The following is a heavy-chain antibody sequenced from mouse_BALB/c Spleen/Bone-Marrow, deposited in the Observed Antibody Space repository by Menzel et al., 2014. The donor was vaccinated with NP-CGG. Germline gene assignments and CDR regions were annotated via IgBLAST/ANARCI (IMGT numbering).Heavy chain of an antibody. CDR2: INPDSSTI. V-gene: IGHV4-1*02. J-gene: IGHJ2*01. CDR1: GFDFSRYW. D-gene: IGHD1-2*01. Sequence: EVKVIESGGGLVQPGGSLKLSCAASGFDFSRYWMSWVRQAPGKGLEWIGEINPDSSTINYTPSLKDKFIISRDSAKNTLYLQMRKVRSEDTALYYCARQGYYGYSDYWGQGTTLTVSS. CDR3: ARQGYYGYSDY.